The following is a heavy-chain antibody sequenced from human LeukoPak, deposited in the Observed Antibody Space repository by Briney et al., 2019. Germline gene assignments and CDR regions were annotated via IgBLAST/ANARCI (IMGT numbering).Heavy chain of an antibody. Sequence: PSETLSLTCTVSGGSISSSSYYWGWIRQPPGKGLEWIGSIYYSGSTYYNPSLKSRVTISVDTSKNQFSLKLSSVTAADTAVYYCARADYDILDIWGQGTMDTVSS. D-gene: IGHD3-9*01. CDR3: ARADYDILDI. CDR1: GGSISSSSYY. CDR2: IYYSGST. V-gene: IGHV4-39*01. J-gene: IGHJ3*02.